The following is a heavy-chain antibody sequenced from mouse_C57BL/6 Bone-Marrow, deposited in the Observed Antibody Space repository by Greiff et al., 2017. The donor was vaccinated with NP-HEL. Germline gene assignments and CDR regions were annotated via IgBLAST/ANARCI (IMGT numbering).Heavy chain of an antibody. CDR2: IDPSDSYT. CDR1: GYTFTSYW. D-gene: IGHD1-1*01. J-gene: IGHJ2*01. V-gene: IGHV1-50*01. Sequence: QVQLQQPGAELVKPGASVKLSCKASGYTFTSYWMQWVKQRPGQGLEWIGEIDPSDSYTNYNQKFKGKATLTVDTSSSTAYMQLSSLTSEDSAVYYCARPTVVATTGLDYWGQGTTLTVSS. CDR3: ARPTVVATTGLDY.